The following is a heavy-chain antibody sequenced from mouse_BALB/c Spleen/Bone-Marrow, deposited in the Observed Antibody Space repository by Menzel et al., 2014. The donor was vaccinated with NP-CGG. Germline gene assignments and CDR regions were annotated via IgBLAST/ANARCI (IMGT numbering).Heavy chain of an antibody. CDR3: ARGRYDSDGWYFDV. D-gene: IGHD2-4*01. V-gene: IGHV1-53*01. Sequence: VQLQQSGAEMVKPGASVKLSCKASGDIFTSYYMYWVKQRPGQGLEWIGGINPNNSGTNFNEKFKSEATLTVDKSSSTAYMELSSLTSEDSAVYYCARGRYDSDGWYFDVWGAGTTVTVPS. CDR2: INPNNSGT. CDR1: GDIFTSYY. J-gene: IGHJ1*01.